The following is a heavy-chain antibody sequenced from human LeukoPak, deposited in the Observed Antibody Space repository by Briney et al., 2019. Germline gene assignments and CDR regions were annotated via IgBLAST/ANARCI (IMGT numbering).Heavy chain of an antibody. J-gene: IGHJ4*02. Sequence: PGGSLRLSCAAWGYTYSTQNMHWVRQAPGKGLEWVSYISSSSSSIYYADSLKGRFTISRDNAKNSLYLQMNSLRLEDRAVYYCSRRRHVDYWGQGTLVTVSS. V-gene: IGHV3-48*01. CDR2: ISSSSSSI. CDR1: GYTYSTQN. CDR3: SRRRHVDY.